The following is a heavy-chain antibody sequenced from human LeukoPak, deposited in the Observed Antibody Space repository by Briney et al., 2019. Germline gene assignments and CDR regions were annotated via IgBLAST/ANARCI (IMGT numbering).Heavy chain of an antibody. Sequence: GGSLRLSCAASGFTFSSYSMYWVRQAPGKGLEWVSSISSSSSYIYYADSVKGRFTISRDNAKNSLYLQMNSLRAEGTAVYYCARDGAVAGLDYWGQGTLVTVSS. CDR3: ARDGAVAGLDY. V-gene: IGHV3-21*01. CDR2: ISSSSSYI. D-gene: IGHD6-19*01. CDR1: GFTFSSYS. J-gene: IGHJ4*02.